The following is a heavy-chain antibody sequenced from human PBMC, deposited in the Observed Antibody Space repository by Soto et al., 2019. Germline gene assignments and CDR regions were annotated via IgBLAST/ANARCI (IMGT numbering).Heavy chain of an antibody. J-gene: IGHJ6*02. Sequence: QVQLVESGGGVVQPGRSLRLSCAASGFTFSSYAMHWVRQTPGKGLEWVAVISYDGSKKYYADSVKGRFIISRDNSKNTLYLQMNSLRAEDTDVYYCARDHLEIGMDVWGQGTTVTVSS. D-gene: IGHD1-1*01. CDR3: ARDHLEIGMDV. CDR2: ISYDGSKK. V-gene: IGHV3-30-3*01. CDR1: GFTFSSYA.